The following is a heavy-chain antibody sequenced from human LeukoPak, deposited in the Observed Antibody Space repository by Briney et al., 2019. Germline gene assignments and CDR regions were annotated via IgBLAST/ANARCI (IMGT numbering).Heavy chain of an antibody. CDR1: GFTVSSNY. Sequence: PGGSLRLSCAASGFTVSSNYMSWVRQAPGKGLEWVSAISGSAGTTYYADSVKGRFTISRDNSKNTLYLQMNSLRAEDTAVYYCAKDRISGGSGTYFYPDYWGQGTLVTVSS. D-gene: IGHD3-10*01. CDR2: ISGSAGTT. CDR3: AKDRISGGSGTYFYPDY. J-gene: IGHJ4*02. V-gene: IGHV3-23*01.